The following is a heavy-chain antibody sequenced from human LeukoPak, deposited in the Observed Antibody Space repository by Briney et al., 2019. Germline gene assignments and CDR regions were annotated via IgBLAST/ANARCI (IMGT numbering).Heavy chain of an antibody. V-gene: IGHV1-69*04. CDR1: GYTFTSYD. CDR3: ARRGYSYGVDYYGMDV. CDR2: IIPILGIA. D-gene: IGHD5-18*01. Sequence: ASVKVSCKASGYTFTSYDINWVRQATGQGLEWMGRIIPILGIANYAQKFQGRVTITADKSTSTAYMELSSLRSEDTAVYYCARRGYSYGVDYYGMDVWGQGTTVTVSS. J-gene: IGHJ6*02.